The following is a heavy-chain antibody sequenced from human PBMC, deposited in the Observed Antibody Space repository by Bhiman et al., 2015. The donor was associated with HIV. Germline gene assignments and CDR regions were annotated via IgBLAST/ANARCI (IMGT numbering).Heavy chain of an antibody. CDR2: INWNGGST. J-gene: IGHJ3*02. Sequence: EVQLVESGGGVLRPGGSLRLSCEGFGFMFDDYGLNWVRQAPGKGLEWVSGINWNGGSTGYADSVKGRCTISRDNGKNSLYLQMNSLRAEDTALYYCARRDSGSLSFDIWGQGTMVIVSS. D-gene: IGHD1-26*01. CDR3: ARRDSGSLSFDI. CDR1: GFMFDDYG. V-gene: IGHV3-20*04.